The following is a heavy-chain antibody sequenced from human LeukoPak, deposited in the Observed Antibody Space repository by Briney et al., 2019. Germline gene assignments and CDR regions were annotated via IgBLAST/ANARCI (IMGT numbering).Heavy chain of an antibody. V-gene: IGHV4-59*01. CDR2: IYSSGTT. Sequence: SETLTLTCTVSGGSISGYYWIWIRQPPGKRLEWIGYIYSSGTTKYNPSLRSRVTISVDTSKMQFSLNLSSVTAADTAPYFCARRAPYFNYYMDVWGKGTTVTVSS. CDR1: GGSISGYY. J-gene: IGHJ6*03. CDR3: ARRAPYFNYYMDV.